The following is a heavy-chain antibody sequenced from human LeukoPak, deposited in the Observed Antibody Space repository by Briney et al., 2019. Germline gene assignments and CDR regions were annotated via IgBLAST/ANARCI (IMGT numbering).Heavy chain of an antibody. CDR2: ISYDGSNK. D-gene: IGHD2-2*01. V-gene: IGHV3-30*04. Sequence: GGSLRLSCAASGFTFSSYAMHWVRQAPGKGLEWVAVISYDGSNKYYADSVKGRFTISRDNSKNTLYLQMNSLRAEDTAVYYCARLYCSSTSCYSYYYYYMDVWGKGTTVTISS. J-gene: IGHJ6*03. CDR1: GFTFSSYA. CDR3: ARLYCSSTSCYSYYYYYMDV.